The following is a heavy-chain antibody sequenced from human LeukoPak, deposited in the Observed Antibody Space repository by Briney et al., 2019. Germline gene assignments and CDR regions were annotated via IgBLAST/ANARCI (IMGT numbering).Heavy chain of an antibody. CDR3: ARERFCRSSSCFFDH. CDR1: GGSFSGYY. Sequence: SETLSLTCAVYGGSFSGYYWSWIRQPPGKGLEWIGEINHSGSTTYNPSPKSRVTISVDTSKNQFSLKLSSVTAADTAVYYCARERFCRSSSCFFDHWGQGTRVTVSS. D-gene: IGHD2-2*01. CDR2: INHSGST. J-gene: IGHJ4*02. V-gene: IGHV4-34*01.